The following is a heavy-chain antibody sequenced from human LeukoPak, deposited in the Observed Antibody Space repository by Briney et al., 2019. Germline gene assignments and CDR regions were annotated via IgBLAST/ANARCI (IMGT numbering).Heavy chain of an antibody. V-gene: IGHV3-53*01. CDR1: GFTVRSND. D-gene: IGHD4-17*01. CDR2: IYSGGTT. CDR3: AKDPNGDYVGAFDM. Sequence: GGSLRLSCVASGFTVRSNDMSWVRQAPGKGLEWVSVIYSGGTTYYADSVKGRFTISRDNSKNTLYLQMNSLRAEDTAVYYCAKDPNGDYVGAFDMWGPGTMVTVSS. J-gene: IGHJ3*02.